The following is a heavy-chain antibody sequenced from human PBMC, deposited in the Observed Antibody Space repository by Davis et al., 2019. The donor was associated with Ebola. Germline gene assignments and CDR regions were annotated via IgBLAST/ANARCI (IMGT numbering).Heavy chain of an antibody. Sequence: PAGSLTLSCAASGFSVRTNYMNWVRQAPGKGLEWVSIVYNDGTTKYADSVKGRFTISRDSSKNTLYLQMNSLTAEDTATYCCTRGGPLSPFDPWGQGTLVTVSS. V-gene: IGHV3-53*01. CDR3: TRGGPLSPFDP. CDR1: GFSVRTNY. CDR2: VYNDGTT. D-gene: IGHD5-12*01. J-gene: IGHJ5*02.